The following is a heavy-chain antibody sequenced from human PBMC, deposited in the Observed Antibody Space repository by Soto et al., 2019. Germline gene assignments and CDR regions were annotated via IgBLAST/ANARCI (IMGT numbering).Heavy chain of an antibody. Sequence: PGGPLRLSCAASAFTFSSYEMNWVRQAPGKGLEWVSYISGSDGTIYYADSVKGRFTISRDNAKNSVYLQMNSLRAEDTAVYYCARAGLGAHQCSTTICYAYYGMDVWGQGTTVTVSS. V-gene: IGHV3-48*03. CDR1: AFTFSSYE. J-gene: IGHJ6*02. CDR3: ARAGLGAHQCSTTICYAYYGMDV. CDR2: ISGSDGTI. D-gene: IGHD2-2*01.